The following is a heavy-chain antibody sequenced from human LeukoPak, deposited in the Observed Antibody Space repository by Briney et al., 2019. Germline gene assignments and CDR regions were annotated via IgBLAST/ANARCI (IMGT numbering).Heavy chain of an antibody. CDR1: GLTFDDYG. CDR2: INWNGGST. Sequence: GGSLRLSCAASGLTFDDYGMSWVRQAPGKGLEWVSGINWNGGSTGYADSVKGRFTISRDNAKNSLYLQMNSLETEDTALYYCARVAEIAVATNWYFDFWGRGTLVTVSS. J-gene: IGHJ2*01. V-gene: IGHV3-20*04. CDR3: ARVAEIAVATNWYFDF. D-gene: IGHD6-19*01.